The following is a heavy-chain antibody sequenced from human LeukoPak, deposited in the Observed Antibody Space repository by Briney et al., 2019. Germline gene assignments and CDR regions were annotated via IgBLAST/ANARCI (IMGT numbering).Heavy chain of an antibody. CDR1: GFTFSSYA. CDR3: AKEGGRYYDSSGNY. Sequence: GGSLRLXCAASGFTFSSYAMSWVRQAPGKGLEWVSAISGSGGATYYADSVKGRFTISRDNSKNTLYLQMNSLRAEDTAVFYCAKEGGRYYDSSGNYWGPGALVTVSS. J-gene: IGHJ4*02. D-gene: IGHD3-22*01. V-gene: IGHV3-23*01. CDR2: ISGSGGAT.